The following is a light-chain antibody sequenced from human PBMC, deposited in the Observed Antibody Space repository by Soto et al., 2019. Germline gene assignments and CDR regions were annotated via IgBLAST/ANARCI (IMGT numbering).Light chain of an antibody. CDR1: QNISRW. J-gene: IGKJ4*01. V-gene: IGKV1-5*03. Sequence: DFQMTQSPSSVSASVGDSVPITCRPSQNISRWLAWYQQKPGKAPKLLIYKASTLKSGVPSRCSGGRSGTDFTPTISSREPEDFAVYYCQQYGSSPLTFGGGTKVDIK. CDR2: KAS. CDR3: QQYGSSPLT.